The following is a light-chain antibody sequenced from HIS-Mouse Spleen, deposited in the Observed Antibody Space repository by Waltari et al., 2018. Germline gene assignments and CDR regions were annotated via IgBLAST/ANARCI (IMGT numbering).Light chain of an antibody. CDR2: EDS. Sequence: SYELTQPPSVSVSPGQTARITCPGHALPKKYAYWYQQKSGQAPVMVIYEDSKRPSGIPERFSGSSSGTMATLTISGAQVEDEADYYCYSTDSSGNHRVFGGGTKLTVL. V-gene: IGLV3-10*01. CDR3: YSTDSSGNHRV. J-gene: IGLJ2*01. CDR1: ALPKKY.